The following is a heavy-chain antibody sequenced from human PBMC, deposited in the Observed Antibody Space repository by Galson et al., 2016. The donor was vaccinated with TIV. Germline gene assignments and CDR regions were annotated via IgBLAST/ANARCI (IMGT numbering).Heavy chain of an antibody. J-gene: IGHJ4*02. CDR1: GFNFGFYG. V-gene: IGHV3-33*01. D-gene: IGHD2-8*02. Sequence: SLRLSCAASGFNFGFYGMHWVRQAPGKGLEWVAIIGHDGNWKGYADSVKGRFTVSRDNSKNMLFLEMSSPRVEDTAVYYCARDFRTGKYCDYWGQGKLVTVSS. CDR3: ARDFRTGKYCDY. CDR2: IGHDGNWK.